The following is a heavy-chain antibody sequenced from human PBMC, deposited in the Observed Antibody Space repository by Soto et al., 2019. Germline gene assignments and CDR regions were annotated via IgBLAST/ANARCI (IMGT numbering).Heavy chain of an antibody. D-gene: IGHD3-22*01. CDR1: GFTFSSYG. Sequence: QVQLVESGGGVVQPGRSLRLSCAASGFTFSSYGMHWVRQAPGKGLEWVAVISYDGSNKYYADSVKGRFTISRDNSKNKRYLQMNSLRAEYTAVYYWAKARTMIVVVNPLDYWGQGTLVTVSS. CDR2: ISYDGSNK. CDR3: AKARTMIVVVNPLDY. J-gene: IGHJ4*02. V-gene: IGHV3-30*18.